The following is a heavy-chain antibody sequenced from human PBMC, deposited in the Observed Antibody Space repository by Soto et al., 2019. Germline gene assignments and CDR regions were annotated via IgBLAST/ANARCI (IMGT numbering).Heavy chain of an antibody. J-gene: IGHJ4*02. V-gene: IGHV1-18*01. Sequence: QVQLVQSGPEVKNPGASVKVSCKASGYTFTSYGISWVRQAPGHGLEWMGWIDAYNGNTNYAQKFQGRVTMTTDTSTSTAYMELRNLRSDDTAVYYCARDPPAHLDFDYWGQGTLVTVSS. CDR3: ARDPPAHLDFDY. CDR2: IDAYNGNT. CDR1: GYTFTSYG.